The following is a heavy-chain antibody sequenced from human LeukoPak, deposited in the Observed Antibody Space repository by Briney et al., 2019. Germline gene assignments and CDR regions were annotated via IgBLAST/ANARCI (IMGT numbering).Heavy chain of an antibody. CDR1: GYTFTSYY. Sequence: ASVKVSCKASGYTFTSYYMHWVRQAPGQGLEWMGIINPSGGSTSYAQKFQGRVTMTRDTSTSTVYMELSSLRSEDTAVYYCAREGITGTWGLFNWFDPWGQGTLVTVS. V-gene: IGHV1-46*01. CDR3: AREGITGTWGLFNWFDP. CDR2: INPSGGST. D-gene: IGHD1-7*01. J-gene: IGHJ5*02.